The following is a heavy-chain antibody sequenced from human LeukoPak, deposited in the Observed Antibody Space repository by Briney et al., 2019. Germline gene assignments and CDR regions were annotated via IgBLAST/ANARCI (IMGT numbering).Heavy chain of an antibody. V-gene: IGHV4-34*01. CDR2: INHRGST. Sequence: TSETLSLTCAVYGGSFSGYYWTWIRQPPGKGLDWIGEINHRGSTYYNPSLKSRITISVDTSKNQFSLNLNSVTAADTTVYYCAKSNGYGLIDIWGQGTMVTVSS. J-gene: IGHJ3*02. CDR3: AKSNGYGLIDI. CDR1: GGSFSGYY. D-gene: IGHD2-2*03.